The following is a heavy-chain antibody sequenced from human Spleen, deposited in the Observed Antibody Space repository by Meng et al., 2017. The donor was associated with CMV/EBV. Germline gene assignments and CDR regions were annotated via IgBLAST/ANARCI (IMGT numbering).Heavy chain of an antibody. D-gene: IGHD3-16*01. Sequence: SETLSLTCTVSGYSISSGYYWGWIRQPPGKGLEWIGYIYYSGSTDHNPSLKSRVTISLDTSMSQFSLKLSSVTAADTAVYYCARQGGGANWFDPWGQGTLVT. V-gene: IGHV4-61*01. CDR3: ARQGGGANWFDP. CDR1: GYSISSGYY. CDR2: IYYSGST. J-gene: IGHJ5*02.